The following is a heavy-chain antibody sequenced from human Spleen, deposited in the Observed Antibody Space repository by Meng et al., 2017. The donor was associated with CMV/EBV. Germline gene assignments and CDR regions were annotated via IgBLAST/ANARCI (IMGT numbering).Heavy chain of an antibody. CDR3: ANNGGLAGRLLYY. Sequence: GESLKISCAASGFHFSTYWMSWVRQAPGKALEWVANINQDGSQRNYVDSVKGRFTISRDNAKSSLYLQMNSLRVEDTAVYYCANNGGLAGRLLYYWGQGTRVTVSS. D-gene: IGHD2-15*01. CDR1: GFHFSTYW. J-gene: IGHJ4*02. V-gene: IGHV3-7*01. CDR2: INQDGSQR.